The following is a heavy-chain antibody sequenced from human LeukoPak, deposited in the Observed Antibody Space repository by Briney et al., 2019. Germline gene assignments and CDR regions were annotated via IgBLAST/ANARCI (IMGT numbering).Heavy chain of an antibody. CDR2: IYYSGAT. D-gene: IGHD1-20*01. Sequence: SETLSLTCTVSGGSVSSTNDYWSWLRQPPGKGLEWNGYIYYSGATNYNPSLKRRVTISVDTSRNQLSLKLSSVTAADTAVYYCARSHNWNVRGDPFDFWGQGTVVTVSS. J-gene: IGHJ3*01. CDR1: GGSVSSTNDY. CDR3: ARSHNWNVRGDPFDF. V-gene: IGHV4-61*01.